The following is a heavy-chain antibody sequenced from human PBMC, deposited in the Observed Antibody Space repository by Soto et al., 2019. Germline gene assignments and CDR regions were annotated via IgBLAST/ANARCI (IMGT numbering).Heavy chain of an antibody. Sequence: EVQLLDSGGGLVQPGGSLRLSCAASGFTFSNYAMNWVRQAPGKGLDWVSAISASGGSTYYADSVKGRFTISRDNSKNPRYLHMSSLRAEDTAVYYCAKGPIGSGYDLDYWGHGTLVTVSS. V-gene: IGHV3-23*01. J-gene: IGHJ4*01. CDR3: AKGPIGSGYDLDY. CDR2: ISASGGST. D-gene: IGHD5-12*01. CDR1: GFTFSNYA.